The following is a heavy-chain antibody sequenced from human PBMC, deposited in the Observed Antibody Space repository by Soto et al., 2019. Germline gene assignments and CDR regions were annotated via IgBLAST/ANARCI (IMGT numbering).Heavy chain of an antibody. CDR1: GFTFSSYA. Sequence: GSLRLSCAASGFTFSSYAMSWVRQAPGKGLEWVSAISGSGGSTYYADSVKGRFTISRDNSKNTLYLQMNSLRAEDTAVYYCAQSSPDLYYFDSWGQGTLVTVSS. J-gene: IGHJ4*02. V-gene: IGHV3-23*01. CDR3: AQSSPDLYYFDS. CDR2: ISGSGGST.